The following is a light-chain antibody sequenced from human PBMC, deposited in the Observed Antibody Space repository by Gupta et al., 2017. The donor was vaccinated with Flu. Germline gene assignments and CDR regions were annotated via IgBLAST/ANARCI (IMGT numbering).Light chain of an antibody. V-gene: IGLV1-44*01. Sequence: QSVLTQPPSASGTSGQRVTISGSGSSSNIGSNTVNWYQQLPGPAPKLLIYSNNQRPSGVPDRFSGSKSGTSASLSISGLQSEDEADYYCAAWDDSLNGSYVFGTGTKVTVL. CDR3: AAWDDSLNGSYV. CDR2: SNN. CDR1: SSNIGSNT. J-gene: IGLJ1*01.